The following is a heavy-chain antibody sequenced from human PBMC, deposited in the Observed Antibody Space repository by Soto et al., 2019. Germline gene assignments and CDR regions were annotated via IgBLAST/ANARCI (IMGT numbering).Heavy chain of an antibody. J-gene: IGHJ6*02. CDR1: GGSISSYY. Sequence: PSETLSLTCTVSGGSISSYYWSWIRQPPGKGLEWIGYIYYSGSTNYNPSLKSRVTISVDTSKNQFSLKLSSVTAADTAVYYCARLYGYCSSTSCHSYYSGMDVWGQGTTVTVS. D-gene: IGHD2-2*02. CDR2: IYYSGST. V-gene: IGHV4-59*08. CDR3: ARLYGYCSSTSCHSYYSGMDV.